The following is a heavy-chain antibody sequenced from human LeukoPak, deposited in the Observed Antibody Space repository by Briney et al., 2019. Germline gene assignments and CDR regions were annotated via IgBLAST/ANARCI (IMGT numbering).Heavy chain of an antibody. Sequence: GGSLRLSCAASGFTFSSYEMNWVRQAPGKGLEWVSSISSSSSYIHYADSVKGRFTISRDNAKNSLYLQMNSLRAEDTAVYYCARGSTYSSGWYTGFDYWGQGSLVTVSS. CDR3: ARGSTYSSGWYTGFDY. J-gene: IGHJ4*02. V-gene: IGHV3-21*01. CDR1: GFTFSSYE. D-gene: IGHD6-19*01. CDR2: ISSSSSYI.